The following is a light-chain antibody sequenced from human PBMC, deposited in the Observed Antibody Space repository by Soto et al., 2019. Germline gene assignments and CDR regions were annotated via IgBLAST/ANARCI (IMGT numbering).Light chain of an antibody. CDR2: DAS. J-gene: IGKJ2*01. V-gene: IGKV3-11*01. Sequence: EIVLTQSPATLSLSPGERATLSCRASQSVSSNLAWYQQKPGQAPRLLIYDASNRATGIPARFSGSGSGTDFTLTISRLEPEDFAVYYCQHRSNWAYTFGQGTKLEI. CDR1: QSVSSN. CDR3: QHRSNWAYT.